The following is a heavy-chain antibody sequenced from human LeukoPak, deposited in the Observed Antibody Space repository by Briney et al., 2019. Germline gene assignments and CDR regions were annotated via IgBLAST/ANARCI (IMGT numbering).Heavy chain of an antibody. V-gene: IGHV3-53*05. Sequence: GGSLRLSCAASGFTVNTYYINWVRQAPGMGLEWVSAIYSGGSTYYADSVRGRFIISRDNSKNTVYLQMNSLRAEDTAVYYCARDWGGIVATTNFDYWGQGTLVTVSS. D-gene: IGHD5-12*01. CDR2: IYSGGST. CDR3: ARDWGGIVATTNFDY. CDR1: GFTVNTYY. J-gene: IGHJ4*02.